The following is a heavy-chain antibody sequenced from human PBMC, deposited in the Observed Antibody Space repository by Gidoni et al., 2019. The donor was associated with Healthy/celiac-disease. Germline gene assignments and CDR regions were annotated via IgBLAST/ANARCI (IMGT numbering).Heavy chain of an antibody. CDR3: ARDKDYGSGSYYHY. V-gene: IGHV3-7*01. CDR1: GFTFSSYW. J-gene: IGHJ4*02. Sequence: VQLVESGGGLVQPGGSRRLSCAASGFTFSSYWMSWVRQAPGKGLGWVANIKQDGSEKYYVDSVKGRFTISRDNAKNSLYLQMNSLRAEDTAVYYCARDKDYGSGSYYHYWGQGTLVTVSS. CDR2: IKQDGSEK. D-gene: IGHD3-10*01.